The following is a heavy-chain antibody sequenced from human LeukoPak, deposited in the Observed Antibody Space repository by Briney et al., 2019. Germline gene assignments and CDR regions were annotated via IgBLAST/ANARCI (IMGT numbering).Heavy chain of an antibody. V-gene: IGHV4-61*01. J-gene: IGHJ6*02. Sequence: PSQTLSLTCTVSGGSVSSGSYYWSWIRQPPGKGLEWIGYIYYSGSTNYNPSLKSRVTISVDTSKNQFSLKLSSVTAADTAVYYCARATYYDILTGLYYYYGMDVWGQGTTVTVSS. D-gene: IGHD3-9*01. CDR3: ARATYYDILTGLYYYYGMDV. CDR2: IYYSGST. CDR1: GGSVSSGSYY.